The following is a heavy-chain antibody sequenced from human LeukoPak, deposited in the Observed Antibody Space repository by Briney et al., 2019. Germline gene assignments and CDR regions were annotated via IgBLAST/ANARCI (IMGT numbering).Heavy chain of an antibody. CDR3: ARDVRTHEYSSSSGHWFDP. Sequence: SVKVSCKASGGTFSSYAISWVRQAPGQGLEWMGGIIPIFGTANYAQKFQGRVTITTDESTSTAYMELSSLRSEGTAVYYCARDVRTHEYSSSSGHWFDPWGQGTLVTVSS. CDR1: GGTFSSYA. J-gene: IGHJ5*02. D-gene: IGHD6-6*01. V-gene: IGHV1-69*05. CDR2: IIPIFGTA.